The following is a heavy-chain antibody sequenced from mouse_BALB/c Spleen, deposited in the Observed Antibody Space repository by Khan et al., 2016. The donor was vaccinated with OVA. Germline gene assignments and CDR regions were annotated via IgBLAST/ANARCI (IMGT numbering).Heavy chain of an antibody. CDR3: AIVSNYWYFNV. Sequence: QIQLVQSGPELKKPGETVKISCKASGYTFTNYGMTWVKQAPGKGLKWMGWINTYTGEPTYADDFKGRFAFSLETSATTASLQLNNLKNEDTATYVCAIVSNYWYFNVWGAGTTVTVSS. D-gene: IGHD2-12*01. J-gene: IGHJ1*01. CDR2: INTYTGEP. V-gene: IGHV9-3-1*01. CDR1: GYTFTNYG.